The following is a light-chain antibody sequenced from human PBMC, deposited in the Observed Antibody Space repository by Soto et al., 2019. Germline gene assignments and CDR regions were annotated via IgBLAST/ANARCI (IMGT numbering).Light chain of an antibody. CDR3: SSYTDSAFHV. CDR1: SSDVGTNNY. V-gene: IGLV2-8*01. J-gene: IGLJ1*01. Sequence: QSVLTQPPSATGSPGQSVTISCTGTSSDVGTNNYVSWYQQHPGKAPKLLIFEVTKRPPGVPDRFSGSKSDNTASPTVSGLQAEDEADYYCSSYTDSAFHVFGTGTKGTVL. CDR2: EVT.